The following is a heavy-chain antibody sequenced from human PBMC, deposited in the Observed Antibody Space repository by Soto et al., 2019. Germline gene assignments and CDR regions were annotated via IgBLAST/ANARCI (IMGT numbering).Heavy chain of an antibody. CDR1: GGSITTGGYY. J-gene: IGHJ5*02. V-gene: IGHV4-31*03. Sequence: QVQLQESGPGLVKPSQTLSLTCTVSGGSITTGGYYWNWIRQHPGKGLEWSGYFYYSGSTYYNPSLNSRVTISVNTSKNQFSLKLSSVTAADTAVYYCARSVFPWGQGTLVTVSS. CDR2: FYYSGST. CDR3: ARSVFP.